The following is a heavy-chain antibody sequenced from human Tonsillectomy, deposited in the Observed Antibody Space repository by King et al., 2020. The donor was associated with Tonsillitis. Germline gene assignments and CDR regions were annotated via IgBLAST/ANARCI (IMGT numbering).Heavy chain of an antibody. CDR3: ARGDFDP. CDR2: INHSGST. CDR1: GESFNAYY. J-gene: IGHJ5*02. Sequence: VQLQQWGAGLLKPSETLSLTCAVSGESFNAYYWSWIRQPPGKGLEWIGEINHSGSTNYNPSLKSRVTISVDTSKNQFSLNLSSLTAADTAVYYCARGDFDPWGQGTLVTVSS. V-gene: IGHV4-34*01.